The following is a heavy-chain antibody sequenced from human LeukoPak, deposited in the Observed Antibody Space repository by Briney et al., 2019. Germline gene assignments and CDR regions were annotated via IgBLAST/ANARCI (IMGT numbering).Heavy chain of an antibody. CDR3: ATPGGHYYDSSGYYYGY. CDR1: GYSLTSYW. V-gene: IGHV5-51*01. J-gene: IGHJ4*02. CDR2: IYPGDSDT. D-gene: IGHD3-22*01. Sequence: GESLKISCKGSGYSLTSYWIGWVRQMPGKGLEWMGIIYPGDSDTRYSPSFQGQVTISADKSISTAYLQWSSLKASDTAMYYCATPGGHYYDSSGYYYGYWGQGTLVTVSS.